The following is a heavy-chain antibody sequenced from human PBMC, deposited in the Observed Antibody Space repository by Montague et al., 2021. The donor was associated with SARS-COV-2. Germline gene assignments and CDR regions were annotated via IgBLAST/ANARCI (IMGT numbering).Heavy chain of an antibody. D-gene: IGHD3-22*01. Sequence: SLRLSCAASGFTFSSYWMSWVRQAPGKGLEWVANIMEDGSEKKYVGSVKGRFTISRDNAKDSLYLQMNSLRAEDTAVYYCAREYFDNSGMGHYWGQGTLVTVSS. CDR2: IMEDGSEK. J-gene: IGHJ4*02. V-gene: IGHV3-7*01. CDR3: AREYFDNSGMGHY. CDR1: GFTFSSYW.